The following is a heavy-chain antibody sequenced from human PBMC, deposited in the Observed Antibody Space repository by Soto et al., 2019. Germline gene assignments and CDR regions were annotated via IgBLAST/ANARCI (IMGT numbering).Heavy chain of an antibody. CDR1: GFTFSTYA. CDR3: AHPRGFGVFDAYDI. V-gene: IGHV3-23*01. D-gene: IGHD3-10*01. CDR2: ISNSGGST. J-gene: IGHJ3*02. Sequence: LRLSCPASGFTFSTYAMSWVRQAPGKGLEWVSAISNSGGSTYYADSVQGRFTISRDNYMNTLYLQMNSLRIEDTAVYYCAHPRGFGVFDAYDIWGQGTMVTVS.